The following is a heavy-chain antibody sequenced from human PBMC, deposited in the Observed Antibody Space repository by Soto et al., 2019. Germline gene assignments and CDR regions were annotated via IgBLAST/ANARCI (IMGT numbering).Heavy chain of an antibody. CDR3: ANLVNDYYYYGMDV. CDR1: GGSISSSSYY. CDR2: IYYSGST. D-gene: IGHD3-9*01. J-gene: IGHJ6*02. V-gene: IGHV4-39*01. Sequence: QLQLQESGPGLVKPSETLSLTCTVSGGSISSSSYYWGWIRQPPGKGLEWIGSIYYSGSTYYNPSLRSRVPRSVDTSKNQLSRKLSSVTAADTAVYYCANLVNDYYYYGMDVWGQGTTVTVSS.